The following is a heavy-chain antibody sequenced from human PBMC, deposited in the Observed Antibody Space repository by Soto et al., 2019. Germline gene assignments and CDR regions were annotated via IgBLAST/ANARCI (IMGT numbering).Heavy chain of an antibody. CDR1: GYTFTRYD. V-gene: IGHV1-8*01. CDR3: ARVWDY. Sequence: SVKVSCKASGYTFTRYDINWVRQATGQGLEWMGWMNPNSGNTAYAQKFQGRVTMTRNTSISTAYMELSSLGSEDTAVYYCARVWDYWGQVTLGPVSS. J-gene: IGHJ4*02. CDR2: MNPNSGNT.